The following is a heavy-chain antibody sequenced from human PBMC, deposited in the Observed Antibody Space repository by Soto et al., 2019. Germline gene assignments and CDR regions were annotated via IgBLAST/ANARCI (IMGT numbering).Heavy chain of an antibody. J-gene: IGHJ5*02. CDR1: GFTFSSYS. Sequence: EVQLVESGGGLVKPGGSLRLSCAASGFTFSSYSMNWVRQAPGKGLEWVSSISSSSSYIYYADSVKGRFTISRDNAKNSLYLQMNSLRAEVTAVYYCARGLYYYDSSGYYSPWGQGTLVTVSS. CDR2: ISSSSSYI. V-gene: IGHV3-21*01. D-gene: IGHD3-22*01. CDR3: ARGLYYYDSSGYYSP.